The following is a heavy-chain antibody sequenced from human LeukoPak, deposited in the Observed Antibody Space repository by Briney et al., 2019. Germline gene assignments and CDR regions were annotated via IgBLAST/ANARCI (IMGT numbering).Heavy chain of an antibody. CDR2: INRNGVFM. J-gene: IGHJ4*02. D-gene: IGHD3-22*01. CDR1: GFTFSTYN. Sequence: TGGSLRLSCAASGFTFSTYNMIWVRQAPGKGLEWVSSINRNGVFMFYADSVKGRFTISRDNAQNSLYVQMNSLRVEDTAVYYCATLDYYDKSPRILDYWGQGTLVTVAS. CDR3: ATLDYYDKSPRILDY. V-gene: IGHV3-21*01.